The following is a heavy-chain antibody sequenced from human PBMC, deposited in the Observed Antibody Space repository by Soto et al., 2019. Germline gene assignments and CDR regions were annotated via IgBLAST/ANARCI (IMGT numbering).Heavy chain of an antibody. J-gene: IGHJ6*02. Sequence: QVQLVQSGAEVKKPGASVKVSCKASGYTFTSYDINWVRQATGQGLEWMGWMNPNSGNTGYAQKFQGRVTMTRNTSISTAYTELSSLRSEDTAVNYCARWPDGYYYYGMDVRGQWTKVTVSS. CDR1: GYTFTSYD. CDR3: ARWPDGYYYYGMDV. V-gene: IGHV1-8*01. CDR2: MNPNSGNT.